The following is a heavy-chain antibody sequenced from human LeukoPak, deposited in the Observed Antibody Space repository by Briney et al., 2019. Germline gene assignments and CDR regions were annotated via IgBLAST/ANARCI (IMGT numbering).Heavy chain of an antibody. Sequence: GGSLRLSCAASGFTFSSYWMHWVRQAPGKGLVWVSRVDSDGSSTTYAGSVKGRFSISRDNSKNSVYLQISSLRAEDTAFYYCAKDSAHVSGAYSYNWFDVWGQGTTVTVSS. J-gene: IGHJ6*02. V-gene: IGHV3-74*01. D-gene: IGHD1-1*01. CDR1: GFTFSSYW. CDR3: AKDSAHVSGAYSYNWFDV. CDR2: VDSDGSST.